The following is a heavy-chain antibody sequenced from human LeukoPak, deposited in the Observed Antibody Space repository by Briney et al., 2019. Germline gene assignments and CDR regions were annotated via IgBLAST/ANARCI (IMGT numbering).Heavy chain of an antibody. D-gene: IGHD1-26*01. J-gene: IGHJ4*02. CDR1: GFTFSTYA. CDR2: ISTSGDRT. Sequence: GGSLRLSCAASGFTFSTYAMTWVRQAAGKWLEWVSGISTSGDRTYYADSVKGRFTISRDNSKNTLYLQMNSLRAEDTAAYYCARSAVGTSCCTAVDYWGQGTLVTVSS. V-gene: IGHV3-23*01. CDR3: ARSAVGTSCCTAVDY.